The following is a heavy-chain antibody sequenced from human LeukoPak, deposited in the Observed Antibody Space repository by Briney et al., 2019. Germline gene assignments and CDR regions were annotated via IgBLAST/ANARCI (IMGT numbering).Heavy chain of an antibody. CDR1: GFTFTNYA. J-gene: IGHJ4*02. CDR3: AKCRKDGYNSPFDY. D-gene: IGHD5-24*01. CDR2: ISYDETNK. Sequence: GGSLRLSCAASGFTFTNYAMHWVRQAPGKGLEWVAVISYDETNKYYEDSVKCRFTISRDNSKNTLYLQMNSLRAEDTAVYYCAKCRKDGYNSPFDYWGQGTLVTVSS. V-gene: IGHV3-30*04.